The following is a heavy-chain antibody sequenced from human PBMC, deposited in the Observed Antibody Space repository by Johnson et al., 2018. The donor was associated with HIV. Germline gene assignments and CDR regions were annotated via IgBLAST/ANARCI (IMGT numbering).Heavy chain of an antibody. D-gene: IGHD6-13*01. J-gene: IGHJ3*02. V-gene: IGHV3-7*03. CDR1: GFSFSRYW. CDR2: IKQDGSEE. CDR3: ARSEEWRGEGVYQI. Sequence: VQLVESGGGLVQPGGSLRLSCAVSGFSFSRYWMSWVRQAPGKGLEWVATIKQDGSEEYYVESVKGRFTISRDNAKNSVYVQMKSLSAEDTALYYCARSEEWRGEGVYQIWGQGTMVTVSS.